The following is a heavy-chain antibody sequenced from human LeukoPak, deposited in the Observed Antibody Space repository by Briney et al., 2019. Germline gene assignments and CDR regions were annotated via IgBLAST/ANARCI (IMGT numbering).Heavy chain of an antibody. V-gene: IGHV3-23*01. CDR1: GFTLSSNA. D-gene: IGHD6-13*01. Sequence: GESLRLSCAGSGFTLSSNAMSWVRQPPGKGLEWVSVICGSGGRSYYTHSVTGRFTISTDDSKNTPFLQINSLRAERTAIYYCAKGHGPHVIAGAANFDYWGQGTLVTVSS. CDR3: AKGHGPHVIAGAANFDY. CDR2: ICGSGGRS. J-gene: IGHJ4*02.